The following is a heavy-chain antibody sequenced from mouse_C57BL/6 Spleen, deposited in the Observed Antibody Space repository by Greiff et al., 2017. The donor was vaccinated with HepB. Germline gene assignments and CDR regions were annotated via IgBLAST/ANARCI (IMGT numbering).Heavy chain of an antibody. CDR1: GYAFTNYL. Sequence: QVQLQQSGAELVRPGTSVKVSCKASGYAFTNYLIEWVKQRPGQGLEWIGVINPGSGGTNYNEKFKGKATLTADKSSSTAYMQLSSLTSEDSAVYFCARSRLLRDYFDYWGQGTTLTVSS. D-gene: IGHD2-10*01. J-gene: IGHJ2*01. V-gene: IGHV1-54*01. CDR2: INPGSGGT. CDR3: ARSRLLRDYFDY.